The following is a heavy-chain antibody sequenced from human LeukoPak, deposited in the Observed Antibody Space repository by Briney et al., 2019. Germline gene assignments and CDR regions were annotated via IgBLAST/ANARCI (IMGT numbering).Heavy chain of an antibody. Sequence: ASVKVSCKASGYTFTDYYMQWVRQAPGQGLEWMGWINTNTGNPTYAQGFTGRFVFPLDTSVSTAYLQISSLKAEDTAVYYCARESYGSGSYYRLWGQGTLVTVSS. V-gene: IGHV7-4-1*02. J-gene: IGHJ4*02. CDR3: ARESYGSGSYYRL. D-gene: IGHD3-10*01. CDR1: GYTFTDYY. CDR2: INTNTGNP.